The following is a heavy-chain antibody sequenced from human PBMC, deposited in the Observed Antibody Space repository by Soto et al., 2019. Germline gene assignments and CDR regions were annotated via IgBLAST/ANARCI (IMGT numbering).Heavy chain of an antibody. CDR3: VQSRCGGDCLQSYSSHSYYGLDV. J-gene: IGHJ6*04. D-gene: IGHD2-21*02. CDR2: IYWDDDK. CDR1: GLSLSTTGVG. Sequence: QITLKESGPTLVKPTQTLTLTCTFSGLSLSTTGVGVGWIHQPPGKALEWLALIYWDDDKRYSPSLKSRLTITKDTSKNPVVLTMTNMDPVDTATYYCVQSRCGGDCLQSYSSHSYYGLDVWGKGTTVTVSS. V-gene: IGHV2-5*02.